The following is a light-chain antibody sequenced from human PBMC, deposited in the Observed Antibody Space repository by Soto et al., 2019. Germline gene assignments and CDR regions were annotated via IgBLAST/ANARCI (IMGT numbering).Light chain of an antibody. CDR1: QGISGW. Sequence: IQMSQSPSSVSASVGDRVSITCRASQGISGWLAWYQQKPRKAPKLLIFAASILQSGVPSRFSGSGSGTDFTLTISSLQPEDFATYYCQQANSFPVPFGPGTKVDI. CDR2: AAS. CDR3: QQANSFPVP. J-gene: IGKJ3*01. V-gene: IGKV1-12*01.